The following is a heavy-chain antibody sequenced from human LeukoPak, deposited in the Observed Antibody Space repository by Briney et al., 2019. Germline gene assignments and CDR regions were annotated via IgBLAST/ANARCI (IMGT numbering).Heavy chain of an antibody. V-gene: IGHV3-23*01. J-gene: IGHJ4*02. CDR1: GFTFSNDA. D-gene: IGHD3-9*01. CDR2: ILGSGGST. Sequence: GPSLRLSCAASGFTFSNDAISWGPQAPGKGLEWGSAILGSGGSTYHADSVKGRFTVSRDNSKSTLHWQMHSLRAEDTALYYCAKWGDYDVLTGYYVPDYWGQGTLVTVSS. CDR3: AKWGDYDVLTGYYVPDY.